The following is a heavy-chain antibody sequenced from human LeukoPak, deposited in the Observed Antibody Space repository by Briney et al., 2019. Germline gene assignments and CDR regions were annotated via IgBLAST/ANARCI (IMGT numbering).Heavy chain of an antibody. CDR3: ARGVVVAASFDY. CDR2: IYYSGST. J-gene: IGHJ4*02. Sequence: SETLSLTCTVSGGPISSYYWSWIRQPPGKGLEWIGYIYYSGSTNYNPSLKSRVTISVDTSKNQFSLKLSSVTAADTAVYYCARGVVVAASFDYWGQGTLVTVSS. V-gene: IGHV4-59*01. D-gene: IGHD2-15*01. CDR1: GGPISSYY.